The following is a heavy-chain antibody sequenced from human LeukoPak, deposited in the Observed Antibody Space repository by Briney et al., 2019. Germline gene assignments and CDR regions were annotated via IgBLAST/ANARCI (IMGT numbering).Heavy chain of an antibody. Sequence: SETLSLTCTVSGGSFSSYYWSWIRQPAGKGLEWIGRIYTSGSTNYNPSLKSRVTMSVGTSKNQFSLKLSSVTAADTAVYYCARFDPYYYDSSGSDAFDIWGQGTMVTVSS. V-gene: IGHV4-4*07. J-gene: IGHJ3*02. D-gene: IGHD3-22*01. CDR2: IYTSGST. CDR3: ARFDPYYYDSSGSDAFDI. CDR1: GGSFSSYY.